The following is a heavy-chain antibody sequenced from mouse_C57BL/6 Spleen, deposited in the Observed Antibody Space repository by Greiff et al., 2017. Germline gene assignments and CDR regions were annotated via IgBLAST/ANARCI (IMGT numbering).Heavy chain of an antibody. J-gene: IGHJ3*01. CDR2: ISDGGSYT. Sequence: EVKLVESGGGLVKPGGSLKLSCAASGFTFSSYAMSWVRQTPEKRLEWVATISDGGSYTYYPDNVKGRFTISRDNAKNNLYLQMSHLKSEDTAMYYCARGGDWGKGTLVTVSA. CDR3: ARGGD. CDR1: GFTFSSYA. V-gene: IGHV5-4*03.